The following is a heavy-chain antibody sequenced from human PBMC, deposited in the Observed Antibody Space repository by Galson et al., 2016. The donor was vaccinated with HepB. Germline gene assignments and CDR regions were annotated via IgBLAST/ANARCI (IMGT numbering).Heavy chain of an antibody. Sequence: SLRLSCAASGFSFDDYAMHWVRHAPGKGLEWVSGIGWNGGSTGYVDSVKGRFTISRDNAKNSLYLQMNSLRVEDTALYYCAKGTGRHSSGWGFCMDDWGEGTTVTVSS. CDR3: AKGTGRHSSGWGFCMDD. CDR2: IGWNGGST. J-gene: IGHJ6*04. D-gene: IGHD6-19*01. CDR1: GFSFDDYA. V-gene: IGHV3-9*01.